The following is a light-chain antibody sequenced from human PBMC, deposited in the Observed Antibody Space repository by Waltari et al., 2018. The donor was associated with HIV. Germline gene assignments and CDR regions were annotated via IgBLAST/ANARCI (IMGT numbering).Light chain of an antibody. J-gene: IGKJ3*01. Sequence: ENVLTQSPGILSVSPGERVTTSCRASQSVLSNYLAWYQQKPGQAPRLHSFGASSRATGIPDRFIGSGSETDFTLTISRLEPEDFAVYYCQQYGGSPGFTFGPGTKVDIK. CDR1: QSVLSNY. CDR2: GAS. CDR3: QQYGGSPGFT. V-gene: IGKV3-20*01.